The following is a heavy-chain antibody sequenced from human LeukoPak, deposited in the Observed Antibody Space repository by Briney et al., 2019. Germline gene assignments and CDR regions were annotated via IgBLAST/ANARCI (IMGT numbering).Heavy chain of an antibody. D-gene: IGHD2-15*01. J-gene: IGHJ5*02. CDR3: VKDRARGYCSGGSCYGGPWFDP. CDR2: ISGSGGST. Sequence: GGSLRLSCAASGFTFSSYAMTWVRQAPGKGLEWVSGISGSGGSTYYADSVKGRFTISRDNSKNTLYLQMSSLRAEDTAVYYCVKDRARGYCSGGSCYGGPWFDPWGQGTLVTVSS. V-gene: IGHV3-23*01. CDR1: GFTFSSYA.